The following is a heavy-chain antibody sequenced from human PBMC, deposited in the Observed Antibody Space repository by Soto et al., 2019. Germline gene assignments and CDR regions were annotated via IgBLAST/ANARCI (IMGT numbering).Heavy chain of an antibody. J-gene: IGHJ4*02. Sequence: QVQLVQSGAEVKKPGSSVKVSCKASGGTFSSYTISWVRQAPGQGLEWMGRIIPILGIANYAQKFQGRVTTTADKSTSTAYMELSSLSSEDTAVYYCARVKADSSANKRGEVFDYWGQGTLVTVSS. V-gene: IGHV1-69*02. CDR2: IIPILGIA. CDR3: ARVKADSSANKRGEVFDY. D-gene: IGHD3-22*01. CDR1: GGTFSSYT.